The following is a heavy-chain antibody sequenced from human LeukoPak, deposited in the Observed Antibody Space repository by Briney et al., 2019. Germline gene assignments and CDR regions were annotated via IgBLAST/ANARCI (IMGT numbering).Heavy chain of an antibody. D-gene: IGHD1-26*01. CDR3: AKVVSMHGSDYRWYFDL. V-gene: IGHV4-4*07. J-gene: IGHJ2*01. CDR1: GGSVGSYY. Sequence: PSETLSLTCTVSGGSVGSYYWSWIRQPAGNGLEWIGRMFISGSTYYNPSLKNRVTMSVDTSKNQFSLKLSSVTAADTAVYHCAKVVSMHGSDYRWYFDLWGRGTLVTVSS. CDR2: MFISGST.